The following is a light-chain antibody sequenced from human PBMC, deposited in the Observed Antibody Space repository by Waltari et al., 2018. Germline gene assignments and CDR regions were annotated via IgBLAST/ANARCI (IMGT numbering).Light chain of an antibody. J-gene: IGLJ3*02. CDR3: CAYRGTSTWM. CDR2: DVS. Sequence: QSALTQPASVSGSPGQSLTISCPGTSSSVGAYNYVTWYQRHPGKAPSLILYDVSKRPSGVSNSFSGSKSGNTASLTISGLQAEDEADYYCCAYRGTSTWMFGGGTKVTVL. CDR1: SSSVGAYNY. V-gene: IGLV2-14*03.